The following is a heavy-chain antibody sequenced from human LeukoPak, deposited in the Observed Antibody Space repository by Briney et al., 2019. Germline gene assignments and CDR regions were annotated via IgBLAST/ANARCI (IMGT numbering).Heavy chain of an antibody. CDR2: IGTAGEI. V-gene: IGHV3-13*01. J-gene: IGHJ4*02. CDR1: GFTFRSYD. CDR3: AIRDRYSSGWARFDY. Sequence: TGGSLRLSCAASGFTFRSYDMHWVRQATGKGLEWVSGIGTAGEIYYPGSVKGRFTISRENAKNSLYLQMNSLRAGDTAVYYCAIRDRYSSGWARFDYWGQGTLVTVSS. D-gene: IGHD6-19*01.